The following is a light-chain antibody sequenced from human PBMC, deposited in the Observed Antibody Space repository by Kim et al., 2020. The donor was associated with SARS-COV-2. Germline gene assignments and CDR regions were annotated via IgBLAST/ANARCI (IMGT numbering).Light chain of an antibody. CDR1: SSDVGGYNY. CDR2: DVS. V-gene: IGLV2-14*03. CDR3: TSYTSTTTYV. Sequence: QSALTQPASVSGSPGQSITISCTGTSSDVGGYNYVSWYQQYPGKAPKLMIYDVSKRPSGVSNRFSGSKSGNTASLTISGLQAEDEADYHCTSYTSTTTYVFGTGTKVTVL. J-gene: IGLJ1*01.